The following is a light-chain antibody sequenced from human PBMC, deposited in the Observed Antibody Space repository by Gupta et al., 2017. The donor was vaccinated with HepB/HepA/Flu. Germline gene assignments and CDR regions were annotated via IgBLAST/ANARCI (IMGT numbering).Light chain of an antibody. CDR3: QKYDSTPLWA. Sequence: EIVLTQSPGTLSLSPGERATLPCRASESVNSRYLAWYQQKSGQAPRLLIYCASNRATSIPDRMMSSGSWTEFTIPINSLEPEDYAVDYCQKYDSTPLWAFGRGTKVEVK. J-gene: IGKJ1*01. CDR1: ESVNSRY. V-gene: IGKV3-20*01. CDR2: CAS.